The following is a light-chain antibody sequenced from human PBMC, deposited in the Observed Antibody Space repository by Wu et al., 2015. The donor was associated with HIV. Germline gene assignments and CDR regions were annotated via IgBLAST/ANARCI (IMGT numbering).Light chain of an antibody. J-gene: IGKJ4*01. CDR2: GAS. Sequence: DIQMTQSPSSLSASEGDRVTITCRASQNINNYLNWYQQKPGKASKILIYGASTLQSGVPSRFSGGGSGTDFTLTISSLQPEDFATYYCQQRYGTPLTFGGGTKVEIK. CDR3: QQRYGTPLT. CDR1: QNINNY. V-gene: IGKV1-39*01.